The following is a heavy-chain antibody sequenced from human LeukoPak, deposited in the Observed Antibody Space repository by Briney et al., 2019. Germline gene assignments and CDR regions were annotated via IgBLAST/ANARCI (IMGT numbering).Heavy chain of an antibody. CDR3: ARAVFICSSTSCPYYFDY. J-gene: IGHJ4*02. V-gene: IGHV3-21*01. D-gene: IGHD2-2*01. Sequence: GGSLRLSCAASGFTFSRDWMSWVRQAPGKGLEWVPSISSSSSYMYYADSLKGRFTISRDNAKNSLYLQMNSLRAEDTAVYYCARAVFICSSTSCPYYFDYWGQGTLVTVSS. CDR2: ISSSSSYM. CDR1: GFTFSRDW.